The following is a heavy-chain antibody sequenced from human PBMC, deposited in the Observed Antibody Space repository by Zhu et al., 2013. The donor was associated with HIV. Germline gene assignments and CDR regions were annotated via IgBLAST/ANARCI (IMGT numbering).Heavy chain of an antibody. CDR1: TYTFTGYY. Sequence: QVQLVQSGAEVKKPGASVKVSCKASTYTFTGYYIHWVRQTPGQGLEWMGWINPKSGGTKYAQKLQGRVTMTRDTSIRTVYMELSRLKSDDTAVYYCARADRVVIDYWGQGTLVTVSS. J-gene: IGHJ4*02. CDR2: INPKSGGT. D-gene: IGHD2-21*01. CDR3: ARADRVVIDY. V-gene: IGHV1-2*02.